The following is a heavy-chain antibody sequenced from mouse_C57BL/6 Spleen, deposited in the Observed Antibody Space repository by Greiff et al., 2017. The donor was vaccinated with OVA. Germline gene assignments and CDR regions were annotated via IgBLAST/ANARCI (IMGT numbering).Heavy chain of an antibody. CDR2: IDPSGSYT. V-gene: IGHV1-69*01. J-gene: IGHJ4*01. CDR3: ARGSQAYAMDD. D-gene: IGHD6-1*01. CDR1: GYTFTSYW. Sequence: QVQLQQPGAELVMPGASVKLSCKASGYTFTSYWMHWVKQRPGQGLEWIGEIDPSGSYTNYNQKFKGKSTLTVDKSSSTAYMQLSSLTSEDAAVYYCARGSQAYAMDDWGQGTSVTVSS.